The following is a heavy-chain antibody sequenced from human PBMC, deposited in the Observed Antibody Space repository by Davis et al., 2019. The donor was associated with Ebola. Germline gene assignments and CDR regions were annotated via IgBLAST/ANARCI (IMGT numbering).Heavy chain of an antibody. D-gene: IGHD2/OR15-2a*01. CDR3: ARTTKTNIEASGLGYNSFDS. CDR2: ISHHNGYT. CDR1: GGSFSDNF. Sequence: MPSETLSLTCAVYGGSFSDNFWSWIRQLPEKGLEWIGEISHHNGYTNYNPSLSSRVAISVDSSKNQFSLKINSVTAADTATYYCARTTKTNIEASGLGYNSFDSWGQGVLVSVSS. V-gene: IGHV4-34*01. J-gene: IGHJ5*01.